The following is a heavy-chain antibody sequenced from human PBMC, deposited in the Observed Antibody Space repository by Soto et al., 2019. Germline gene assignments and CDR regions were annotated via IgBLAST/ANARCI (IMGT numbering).Heavy chain of an antibody. CDR1: GDSISSYY. D-gene: IGHD6-19*01. CDR2: ISYSGST. CDR3: ARDKSSGWYMTSAFDV. V-gene: IGHV4-59*01. Sequence: QVLLQESGPRLVKPSETLSLTCTVPGDSISSYYWSWIRQPPGKGLEWIGYISYSGSTNLNPSLERRGTISADTSKNKFSLKLNSVTAADTAVYYCARDKSSGWYMTSAFDVWGQGTMVTVSS. J-gene: IGHJ3*01.